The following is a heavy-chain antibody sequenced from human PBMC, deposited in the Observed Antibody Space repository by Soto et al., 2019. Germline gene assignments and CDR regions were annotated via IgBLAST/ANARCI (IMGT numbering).Heavy chain of an antibody. J-gene: IGHJ4*02. CDR1: GYSFAGYW. V-gene: IGHV5-10-1*01. D-gene: IGHD3-22*01. CDR2: IDPSDSQT. Sequence: GESLKISCKGSGYSFAGYWITCVRQKPGKGLEWMGRIDPSDSQTYYSPSFRGHVTISVTKSITTVFLQWSSLRASDTAMYYCARQIYDSDTGPNFQYYLDSWGQRTPVTVSS. CDR3: ARQIYDSDTGPNFQYYLDS.